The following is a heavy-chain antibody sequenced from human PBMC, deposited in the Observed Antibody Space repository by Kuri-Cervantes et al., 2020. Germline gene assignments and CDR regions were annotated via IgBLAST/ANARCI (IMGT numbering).Heavy chain of an antibody. CDR2: IKQDGSEK. CDR3: ARGTSIAVAGIPGAFDY. V-gene: IGHV3-7*01. Sequence: GGSLRLSCAASGFTFSSYWMSWVRQAPGKGLEWVANIKQDGSEKYYVDSVKGRFTISRDNAKNSLYLQMNSLRAEDTAVYCCARGTSIAVAGIPGAFDYWGQGTLVTVSS. CDR1: GFTFSSYW. J-gene: IGHJ4*02. D-gene: IGHD6-19*01.